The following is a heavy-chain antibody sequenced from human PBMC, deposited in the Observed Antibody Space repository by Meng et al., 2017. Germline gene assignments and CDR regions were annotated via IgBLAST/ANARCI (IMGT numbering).Heavy chain of an antibody. CDR1: GDSVSSNSAA. J-gene: IGHJ4*02. D-gene: IGHD2-8*02. CDR3: ARGVVYAISYFDY. CDR2: TYYRSKWYN. V-gene: IGHV6-1*01. Sequence: QAQLPQSGPGLVKPAQTLPLPCAISGDSVSSNSAAWNWIRQSPSSGLEWLGRTYYRSKWYNDYAVSVKSRITINPDTSKNQFSLQLNSVTPEDTAVYYCARGVVYAISYFDYWGQGTLVTVSS.